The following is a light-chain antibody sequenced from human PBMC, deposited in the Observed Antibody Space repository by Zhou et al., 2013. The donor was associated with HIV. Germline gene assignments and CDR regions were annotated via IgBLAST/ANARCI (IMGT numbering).Light chain of an antibody. CDR2: GAS. CDR3: QQFNSYSLT. Sequence: DIQMTQSPSAMSASVGDRVTISCRASQGISNSLAWFQQKPGKAPRRLIYGASRLHSGVPSRFSGTGSETEFTLTISSLQPEDFATYYCQQFNSYSLTFGGGTKVEIK. CDR1: QGISNS. V-gene: IGKV1-17*03. J-gene: IGKJ4*01.